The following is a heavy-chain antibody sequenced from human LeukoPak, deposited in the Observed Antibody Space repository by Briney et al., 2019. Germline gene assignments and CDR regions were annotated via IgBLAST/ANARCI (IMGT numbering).Heavy chain of an antibody. CDR2: IYGGGST. Sequence: GGSLRLSCAASGFTVSNKYMSWVRQAPGKGLEWVSVIYGGGSTSYADSVKGRFTISRDNSKNTLYLQINSLRAEDTAVYYCARGRAAVAGYYMDVWGKGTTVTVSS. CDR1: GFTVSNKY. D-gene: IGHD6-19*01. CDR3: ARGRAAVAGYYMDV. J-gene: IGHJ6*03. V-gene: IGHV3-53*01.